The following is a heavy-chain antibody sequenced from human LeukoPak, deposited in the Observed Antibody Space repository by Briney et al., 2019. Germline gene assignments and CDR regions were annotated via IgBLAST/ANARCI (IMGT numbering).Heavy chain of an antibody. CDR2: IYSGGST. CDR1: GFTFSSYA. D-gene: IGHD1-1*01. CDR3: ARDNEFDAGFVDY. J-gene: IGHJ4*02. Sequence: GGSLRLSCAASGFTFSSYAMSWVRQASGKGLEWVSVIYSGGSTYYADSVKGRFTISRDNSKNTLYLQMNSLRAEDTAVYYCARDNEFDAGFVDYWGQGTLVTVSS. V-gene: IGHV3-53*01.